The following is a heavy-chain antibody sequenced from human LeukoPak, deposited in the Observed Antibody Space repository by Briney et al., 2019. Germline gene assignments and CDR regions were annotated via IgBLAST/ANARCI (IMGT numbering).Heavy chain of an antibody. CDR3: ARDIIVVVPAPYYYYYYMDV. D-gene: IGHD2-2*01. V-gene: IGHV4-61*02. J-gene: IGHJ6*03. Sequence: PSETLSLTCTVSGGSISSGSYYWSWIRQPAGKGLEGIGRIYTSGSTNYNLSLKSPITISVDTSKNQFSLKLSSVTAADTAVYYCARDIIVVVPAPYYYYYYMDVWGKGTTVTVSS. CDR2: IYTSGST. CDR1: GGSISSGSYY.